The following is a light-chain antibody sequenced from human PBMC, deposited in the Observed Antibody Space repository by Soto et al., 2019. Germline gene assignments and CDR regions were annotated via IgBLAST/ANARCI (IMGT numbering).Light chain of an antibody. J-gene: IGKJ2*01. Sequence: DFQMTQSPSTLSASVGDRVTITCRASQNIRSRLAWFQQKPGKAPNLLIYAASTLQSWVPSRFSGSGSGTEFTLTINSLQPDDFATYYCQQYDTYYTFGQGTKVDIK. CDR2: AAS. V-gene: IGKV1-5*01. CDR3: QQYDTYYT. CDR1: QNIRSR.